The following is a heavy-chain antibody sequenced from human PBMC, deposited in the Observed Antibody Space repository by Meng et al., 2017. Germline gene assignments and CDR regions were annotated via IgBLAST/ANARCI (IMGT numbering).Heavy chain of an antibody. CDR1: GGSFSGTY. J-gene: IGHJ2*01. CDR3: ARGRSGTWPWYFDL. Sequence: QRQRQRGGAGMWQPSETLSHTCAVYGGSFSGTYWSWIRQPPGKGLEWIGEINHSGSTNYNPSLKSRVTISVDTSKNQFSLKLSSVTAADTAVYYCARGRSGTWPWYFDLWGRGTLVTVSS. D-gene: IGHD1-1*01. V-gene: IGHV4-34*01. CDR2: INHSGST.